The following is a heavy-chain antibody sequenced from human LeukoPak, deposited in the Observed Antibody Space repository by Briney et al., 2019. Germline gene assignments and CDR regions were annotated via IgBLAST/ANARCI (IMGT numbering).Heavy chain of an antibody. CDR2: ISGSGGST. D-gene: IGHD3-22*01. CDR3: ASYDSSGYYPWAFDY. CDR1: GFTLSSYA. Sequence: GGSLRLSCAASGFTLSSYAMSWVRQAPGKGLEWVSAISGSGGSTYYADSVKGRFTISRDNSKNTLYLQMNSLRAEDTAVYYCASYDSSGYYPWAFDYWGQGTLVTVSS. V-gene: IGHV3-23*01. J-gene: IGHJ4*02.